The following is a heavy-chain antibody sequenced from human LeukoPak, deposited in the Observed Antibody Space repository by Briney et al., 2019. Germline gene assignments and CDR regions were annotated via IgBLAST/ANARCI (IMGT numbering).Heavy chain of an antibody. D-gene: IGHD6-19*01. CDR1: GFTFSSYA. CDR3: AKSSRWGSGWKDAFDI. V-gene: IGHV3-23*01. Sequence: PGGSPRLSCAASGFTFSSYAMSWVRQAPGKGLEWVSSISGSGVSTYYADSVKGRFTISRDNSKNTLYLQMNSLRAEDTAVYYCAKSSRWGSGWKDAFDIWGQGTMVTVSS. CDR2: ISGSGVST. J-gene: IGHJ3*02.